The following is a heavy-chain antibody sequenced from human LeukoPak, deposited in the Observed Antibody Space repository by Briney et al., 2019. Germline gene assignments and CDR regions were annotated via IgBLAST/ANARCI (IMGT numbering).Heavy chain of an antibody. CDR2: IYSGGST. CDR1: GFTVSSNY. Sequence: GGSLRLSCAASGFTVSSNYMSWVRQAPGKGLEGVSVIYSGGSTYYADSVKGRFTISRDNSKNTLYLQMNSLRAEDTAVYYCARAVLRITMIVVAPGGFDIWGQGTMVTVSS. CDR3: ARAVLRITMIVVAPGGFDI. V-gene: IGHV3-66*01. J-gene: IGHJ3*02. D-gene: IGHD3-22*01.